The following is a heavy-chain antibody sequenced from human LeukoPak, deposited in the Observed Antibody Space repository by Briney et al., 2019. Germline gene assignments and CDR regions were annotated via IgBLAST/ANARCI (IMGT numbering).Heavy chain of an antibody. J-gene: IGHJ5*02. CDR3: ARDKGVVPAVIGPVWYNWFDP. D-gene: IGHD2-2*01. V-gene: IGHV1-2*02. CDR2: INPNSGGT. CDR1: GYTFTGYY. Sequence: GASVKVSCKASGYTFTGYYMHWVRQAPGQGLEWMGWINPNSGGTNYAQKFQGRVTMTRDTSISTAYMELSRLRSDDTAVYYCARDKGVVPAVIGPVWYNWFDPWGQGTLVTVSS.